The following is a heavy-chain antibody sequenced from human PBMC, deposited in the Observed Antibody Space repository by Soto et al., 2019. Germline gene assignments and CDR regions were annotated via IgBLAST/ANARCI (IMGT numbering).Heavy chain of an antibody. CDR3: AREGLTGTTRGYYYYYGMDV. J-gene: IGHJ6*02. Sequence: SQTLSLTCAISGDSVSSNSAAWNWIRQSPSRGLEWLGRTYYRSKWYNDYAVSVKSRITINPDTSKNQFSLQLNSVTPEDTAVYYCAREGLTGTTRGYYYYYGMDVWGQGTTVTVSS. D-gene: IGHD1-7*01. V-gene: IGHV6-1*01. CDR1: GDSVSSNSAA. CDR2: TYYRSKWYN.